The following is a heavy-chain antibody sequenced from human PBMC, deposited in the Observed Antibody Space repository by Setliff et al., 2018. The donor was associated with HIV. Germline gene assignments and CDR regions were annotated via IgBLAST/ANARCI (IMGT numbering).Heavy chain of an antibody. CDR2: ISWDGATT. J-gene: IGHJ6*03. D-gene: IGHD3-10*01. CDR3: AKEGGSERMPFFYYYMDV. Sequence: GGSLRLSCAASGVIFEDYAMHWVRQVPGKCLEWVALISWDGATTNYADSVKGRFTISRDSSKNSLYLQMNSLRTEDTALYYCAKEGGSERMPFFYYYMDVWGKGTTVTVSS. CDR1: GVIFEDYA. V-gene: IGHV3-43*01.